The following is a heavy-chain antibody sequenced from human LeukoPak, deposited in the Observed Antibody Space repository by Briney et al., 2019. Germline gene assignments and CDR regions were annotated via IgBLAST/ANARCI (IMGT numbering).Heavy chain of an antibody. CDR1: GYTFTSYY. CDR2: INPNSGGT. J-gene: IGHJ5*02. V-gene: IGHV1-2*06. CDR3: ARAFSGDYFRPDP. Sequence: ASVKVSCKASGYTFTSYYMHWVRQAPGQGLEWMGRINPNSGGTNYAQKFQGRVTMTRDTSISTAYMELSRLRSDDTAVYYCARAFSGDYFRPDPWGQGTLVTVSS. D-gene: IGHD4-17*01.